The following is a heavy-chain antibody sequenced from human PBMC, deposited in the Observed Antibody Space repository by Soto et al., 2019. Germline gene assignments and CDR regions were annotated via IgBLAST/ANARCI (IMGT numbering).Heavy chain of an antibody. J-gene: IGHJ6*02. Sequence: PGGSLXLSCASSSFTFSSYAMSWVRQAQGKGLEWVSTLSPSGVTKYYADSLRGRFTISRYNAKKSLFLEMNNLRDEVTAVYYRTGDGGRAYEMDVWGQGTTVTVSS. D-gene: IGHD3-16*01. CDR2: LSPSGVTK. CDR1: SFTFSSYA. V-gene: IGHV3-23*01. CDR3: TGDGGRAYEMDV.